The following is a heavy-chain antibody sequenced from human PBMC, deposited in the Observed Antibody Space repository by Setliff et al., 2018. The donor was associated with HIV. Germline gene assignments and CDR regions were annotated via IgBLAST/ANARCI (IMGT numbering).Heavy chain of an antibody. J-gene: IGHJ4*02. Sequence: LRLSCAASGFTFSRYWMHWVRQAPGQGLEWVGNIKQDGSTIYYADSVKGRFTIARDNAENSLYLQMTSLTAEDTAVYYCARPGPRWSFDYWGQGTLVTVSS. CDR1: GFTFSRYW. V-gene: IGHV3-7*03. CDR2: IKQDGSTI. CDR3: ARPGPRWSFDY. D-gene: IGHD3-3*01.